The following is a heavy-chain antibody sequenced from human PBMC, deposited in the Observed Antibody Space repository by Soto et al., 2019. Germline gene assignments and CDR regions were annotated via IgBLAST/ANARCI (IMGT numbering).Heavy chain of an antibody. J-gene: IGHJ6*02. V-gene: IGHV4-59*01. CDR3: ARGFLGVVIIQGGYYYGMDV. CDR2: IYYSGST. Sequence: PSETLSLTCTVSGGSISSYYWSWIRQPPGKGQEWIGYIYYSGSTNYNPSLKSRVTISVDTSKNQFSLKLSSVTAADTAVYYCARGFLGVVIIQGGYYYGMDVWGQGTTVTVSS. D-gene: IGHD3-3*01. CDR1: GGSISSYY.